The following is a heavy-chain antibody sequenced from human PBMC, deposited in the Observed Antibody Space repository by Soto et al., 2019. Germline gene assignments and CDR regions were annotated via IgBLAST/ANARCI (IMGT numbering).Heavy chain of an antibody. Sequence: PGGSLRLSCAASGFTFSDYYMSWIRQAPGKGLEWVSYISSSGSTIYYADSVKGRFTISRDNSKNTLYLQMNSLRAEDTAVYYCARELTIFGVGISGVRYYGMDVRGQGTPVTVSS. CDR3: ARELTIFGVGISGVRYYGMDV. D-gene: IGHD3-3*01. CDR2: ISSSGSTI. V-gene: IGHV3-11*04. CDR1: GFTFSDYY. J-gene: IGHJ6*02.